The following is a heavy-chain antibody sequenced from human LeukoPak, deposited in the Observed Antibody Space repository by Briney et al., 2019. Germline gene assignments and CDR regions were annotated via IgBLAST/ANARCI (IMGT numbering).Heavy chain of an antibody. CDR1: GFTVSSNY. CDR3: ARGSSSGDY. J-gene: IGHJ4*02. D-gene: IGHD6-6*01. V-gene: IGHV4-59*02. CDR2: IYYSGST. Sequence: AGGSLRLSCAASGFTVSSNYMSWIRQPPGKGLEWIGYIYYSGSTNYNPSLKSRVTISVDTSKNQFSLKLSSVTAADTAVYYCARGSSSGDYWGQGTLVTVSS.